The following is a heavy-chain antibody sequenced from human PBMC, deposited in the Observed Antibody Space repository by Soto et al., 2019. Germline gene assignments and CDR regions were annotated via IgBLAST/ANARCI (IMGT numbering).Heavy chain of an antibody. CDR2: ISTYDGNT. CDR3: ARKSSSSSWFDP. J-gene: IGHJ5*02. V-gene: IGHV1-18*01. Sequence: QVQLVQSGAEVKKPGASVKVSCKASGYTFFTYGITWVRQAPGQGLEWMGWISTYDGNTDYAQKLQGRVTMTTDTSTRTAYMERGSLRSDDTAVYYCARKSSSSSWFDPWGQGTLVTVSS. CDR1: GYTFFTYG. D-gene: IGHD6-6*01.